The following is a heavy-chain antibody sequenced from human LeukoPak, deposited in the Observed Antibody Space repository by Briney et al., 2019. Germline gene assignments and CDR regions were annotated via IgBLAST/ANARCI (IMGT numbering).Heavy chain of an antibody. CDR2: IWYDGSNK. V-gene: IGHV3-33*01. CDR1: GFTFSSYG. D-gene: IGHD3-22*01. CDR3: ARGPDYYDSSAAGFDY. J-gene: IGHJ4*02. Sequence: GRSLRLSCAASGFTFSSYGMHWVRPAPGKGLEWVEVIWYDGSNKYYADSVKGRFTITRDNSKNTLYLQMNSLRAEDTGVYYCARGPDYYDSSAAGFDYWGQGTLVTVSS.